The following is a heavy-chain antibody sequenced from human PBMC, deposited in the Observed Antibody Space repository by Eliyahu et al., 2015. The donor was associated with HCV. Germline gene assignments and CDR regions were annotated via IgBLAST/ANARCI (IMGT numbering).Heavy chain of an antibody. J-gene: IGHJ3*02. CDR1: GGSISSYY. D-gene: IGHD3-22*01. CDR2: IYTSGST. CDR3: ARPNYKGDDSSGRRDAFDI. V-gene: IGHV4-4*07. Sequence: QVQLQESGPGLVKPSETLSLTCTVSGGSISSYYWSWIRQPAGKGLEWIGRIYTSGSTNYNPSLKSRVTMSVDTSKNQFSLKLSSVTAADTAVYYCARPNYKGDDSSGRRDAFDIWGQGTMVTVSS.